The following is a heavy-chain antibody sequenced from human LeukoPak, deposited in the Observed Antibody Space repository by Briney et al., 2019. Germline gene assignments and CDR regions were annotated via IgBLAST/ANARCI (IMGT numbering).Heavy chain of an antibody. CDR3: ARGIAVAGLYYYYYYGMDV. CDR1: GGSISSYY. D-gene: IGHD6-19*01. Sequence: PSETLSLTCTVSGGSISSYYWSWIRQPAGKGLEWIGRIYTSGSTNYNPSLKSRVTMSVDTSKNQFSLKLSSVTAADTAVYYCARGIAVAGLYYYYYYGMDVWGQGTTVTVSS. J-gene: IGHJ6*02. CDR2: IYTSGST. V-gene: IGHV4-4*07.